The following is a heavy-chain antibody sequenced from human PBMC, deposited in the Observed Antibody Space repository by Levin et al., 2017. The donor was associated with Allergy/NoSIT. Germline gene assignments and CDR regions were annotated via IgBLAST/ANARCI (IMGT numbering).Heavy chain of an antibody. D-gene: IGHD2/OR15-2a*01. Sequence: PSETLSLTCAASGFTVSSNYLSWVRQAPGKGLEWVSAIYSDGTTYYADSVKGRFTISRDNSRNTLFLQMNSLRAEDTAVYYCARHDNSTYYWYFDLWGRGTLVTVSS. CDR2: IYSDGTT. CDR3: ARHDNSTYYWYFDL. CDR1: GFTVSSNY. J-gene: IGHJ2*01. V-gene: IGHV3-53*01.